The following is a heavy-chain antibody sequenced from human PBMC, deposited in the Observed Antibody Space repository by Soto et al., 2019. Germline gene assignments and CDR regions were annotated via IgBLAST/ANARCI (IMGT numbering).Heavy chain of an antibody. CDR1: GVSITSHY. CDR3: ARDLRSRGWFDP. CDR2: TYFRGSA. J-gene: IGHJ5*02. V-gene: IGHV4-59*11. Sequence: LSLTCDVSGVSITSHYWNWIRQSPGMGLEWIGSTYFRGSASYNPSLKSRVTISLDTSKDQLSLTLSAVTAADSAVYYCARDLRSRGWFDPWGPGILVTVSS.